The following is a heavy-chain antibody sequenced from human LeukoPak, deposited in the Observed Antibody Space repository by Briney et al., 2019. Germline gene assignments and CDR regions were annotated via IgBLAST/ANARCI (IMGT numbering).Heavy chain of an antibody. D-gene: IGHD3-10*01. J-gene: IGHJ4*02. CDR3: ARRVLWFGESPFDY. V-gene: IGHV4-4*07. Sequence: SETLSLTCTVSGGSLWSFYWSWVRQPAGKGLEWIGRLYNNGSTNYSPSLKSRVTISVDTSKNQFSLKLSSVTAADTAVYYCARRVLWFGESPFDYWGQGTLVTVSS. CDR1: GGSLWSFY. CDR2: LYNNGST.